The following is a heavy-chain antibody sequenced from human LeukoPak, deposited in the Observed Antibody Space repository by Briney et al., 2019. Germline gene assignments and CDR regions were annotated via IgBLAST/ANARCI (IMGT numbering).Heavy chain of an antibody. V-gene: IGHV4-39*07. CDR3: ARVGGYDRSGYADY. CDR2: ISYSGST. Sequence: SETLSLTCIVSGGSIGSGCYYWSGIRPHPGKGLMGIGSISYSGSTYYTPYLKSRVTISVDTSKNQFSLKLSSVTAADTAVYYCARVGGYDRSGYADYWGQGTLVTVSS. J-gene: IGHJ4*02. CDR1: GGSIGSGCYY. D-gene: IGHD3-22*01.